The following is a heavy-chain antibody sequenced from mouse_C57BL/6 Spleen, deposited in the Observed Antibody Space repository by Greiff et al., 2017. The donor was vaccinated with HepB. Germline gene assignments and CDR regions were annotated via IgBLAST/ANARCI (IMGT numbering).Heavy chain of an antibody. J-gene: IGHJ4*01. D-gene: IGHD2-3*01. Sequence: VMLVESGAELARPGASVKLSCKASGYTFTSYGISWVKQRTGQGLEWIGEIYPRSGNTYYNEKFKGKATLTADKSSSTAYMELRSLTSEDSAVYFCARCNGYYPYAMDYWGQGTSVTVSS. CDR3: ARCNGYYPYAMDY. CDR2: IYPRSGNT. V-gene: IGHV1-81*01. CDR1: GYTFTSYG.